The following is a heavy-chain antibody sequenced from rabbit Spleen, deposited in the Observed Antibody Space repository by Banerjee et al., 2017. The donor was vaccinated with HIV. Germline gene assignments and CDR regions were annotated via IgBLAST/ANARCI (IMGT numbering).Heavy chain of an antibody. D-gene: IGHD1-1*01. J-gene: IGHJ4*01. Sequence: QEQLVESGGGLVKPGGTLTLTCTVSGFSFSSNWICWVRQAPGKGLEWIACIDTNDGDTDYANWPKGRFTISETSSTTVTLQMTSLTVADTATYFCARDLVSVIGWNFSLRGPGTLVTVS. CDR2: IDTNDGDT. CDR1: GFSFSSNW. CDR3: ARDLVSVIGWNFSL. V-gene: IGHV1S45*01.